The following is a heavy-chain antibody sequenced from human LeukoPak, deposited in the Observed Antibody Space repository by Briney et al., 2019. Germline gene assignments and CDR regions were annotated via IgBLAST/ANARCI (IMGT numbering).Heavy chain of an antibody. D-gene: IGHD3-22*01. CDR3: ARDRDSSGYNYYFDF. CDR2: IWYDGSNE. Sequence: PGGSLRLSCAASGFTFSSYGMHWVRQAPGKGLEWVAVIWYDGSNEYYIDSVKGRFTISRDNSENTLYLQMNSLRAEDTAVYYCARDRDSSGYNYYFDFWGQGTLVTVSS. V-gene: IGHV3-33*01. CDR1: GFTFSSYG. J-gene: IGHJ4*02.